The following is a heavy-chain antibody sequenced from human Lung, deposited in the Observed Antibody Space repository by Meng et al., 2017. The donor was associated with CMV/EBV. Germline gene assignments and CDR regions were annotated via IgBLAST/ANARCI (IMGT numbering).Heavy chain of an antibody. J-gene: IGHJ4*02. Sequence: GESXKISCVASGFTLSNYAMHWVRQAPGKGLEWVAFLSYDENTKYYADSVKGRFTISRDISKNTLFLQMNSLRPEDTALYYCARDDHSNLPGDYWGQGPLVTVSS. CDR2: LSYDENTK. V-gene: IGHV3-30*04. D-gene: IGHD4-11*01. CDR1: GFTLSNYA. CDR3: ARDDHSNLPGDY.